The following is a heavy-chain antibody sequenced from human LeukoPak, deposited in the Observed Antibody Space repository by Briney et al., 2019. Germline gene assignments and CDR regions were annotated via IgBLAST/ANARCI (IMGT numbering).Heavy chain of an antibody. Sequence: GGSLRLSCAASGFTFSSYWMSWVRQAPDKGLEWVAFIRYDGSHKYYADSVEGRFTISRDNSRNTLYLQMDSLRTEDTAVYYCSKDFVVVPAATGTNWFDPWGQGTLVTVSS. D-gene: IGHD2-2*01. CDR2: IRYDGSHK. V-gene: IGHV3-30*02. J-gene: IGHJ5*02. CDR3: SKDFVVVPAATGTNWFDP. CDR1: GFTFSSYW.